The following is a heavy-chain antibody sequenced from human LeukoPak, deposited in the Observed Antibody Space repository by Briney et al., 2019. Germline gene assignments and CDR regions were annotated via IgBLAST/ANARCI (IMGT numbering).Heavy chain of an antibody. CDR1: GFTLSSYA. J-gene: IGHJ5*02. CDR3: ARDLDYGDYFGWFDP. V-gene: IGHV3-30*04. D-gene: IGHD4-17*01. Sequence: GRSLRLSCAASGFTLSSYAMHWVRQAPGKGLEWVAVISYDGSNKYYADSVKGRFTISRDNSKNTLYLQMNSLRAEDTAVYYCARDLDYGDYFGWFDPWGQGTLVTVSS. CDR2: ISYDGSNK.